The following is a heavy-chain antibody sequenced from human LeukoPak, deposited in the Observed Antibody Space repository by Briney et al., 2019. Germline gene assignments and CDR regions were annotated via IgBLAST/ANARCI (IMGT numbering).Heavy chain of an antibody. V-gene: IGHV3-7*01. CDR3: AKERVDWRYFDY. CDR2: IKKDGSEK. Sequence: GGSLRLSCAASGFTFSDYYMSWIRQAPGKGLEWVANIKKDGSEKKYVDSVKGRFTISRDNAENSLYLQMNSLRAEDTAVYYCAKERVDWRYFDYWGQGTLVTVSS. CDR1: GFTFSDYY. J-gene: IGHJ4*02. D-gene: IGHD3-9*01.